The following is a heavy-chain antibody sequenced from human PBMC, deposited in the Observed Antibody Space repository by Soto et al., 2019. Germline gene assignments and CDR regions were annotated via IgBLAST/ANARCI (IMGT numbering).Heavy chain of an antibody. Sequence: SETLSLTCAVYGGSFSGYYWSWIRQPPGKGLEWIGEINHSGSTNYNPSLKSRVTISVDTSKNQFSLKLSSVTAADTAVYYCARHQMAATDMYFDYWGQGTLVTVSS. V-gene: IGHV4-34*01. CDR1: GGSFSGYY. D-gene: IGHD6-19*01. CDR2: INHSGST. CDR3: ARHQMAATDMYFDY. J-gene: IGHJ4*02.